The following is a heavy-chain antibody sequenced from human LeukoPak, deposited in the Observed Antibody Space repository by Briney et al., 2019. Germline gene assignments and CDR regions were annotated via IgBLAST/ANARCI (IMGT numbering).Heavy chain of an antibody. CDR1: GFTFSSYA. V-gene: IGHV3-21*01. Sequence: PGGSLRLSCAASGFTFSSYAMHWVRQAPGKGLEWVSFISSSRSYIYYADSVKGRFTISRDNAKNSLYLQMNSLRAEDTAVYYCARGPLPDYWGQGTLVTVSS. J-gene: IGHJ4*02. CDR2: ISSSRSYI. CDR3: ARGPLPDY.